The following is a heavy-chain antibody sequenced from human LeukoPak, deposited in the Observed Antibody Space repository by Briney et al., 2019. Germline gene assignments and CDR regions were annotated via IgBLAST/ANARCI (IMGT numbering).Heavy chain of an antibody. CDR1: GYTFTSYG. J-gene: IGHJ6*02. V-gene: IGHV1-18*01. D-gene: IGHD3-10*01. Sequence: ASVKVSCKASGYTFTSYGISWVRQAPGQGLEWMGWISAYNGSTNYAQKLQGRVTMTTDTSTSTAYMELRSLRSDDTAVYYCARDGVAYGSGSYYDDYYYYGMDVWGQGTTVTVSS. CDR2: ISAYNGST. CDR3: ARDGVAYGSGSYYDDYYYYGMDV.